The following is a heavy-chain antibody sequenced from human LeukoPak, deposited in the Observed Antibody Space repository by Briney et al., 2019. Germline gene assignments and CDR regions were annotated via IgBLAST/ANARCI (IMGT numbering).Heavy chain of an antibody. V-gene: IGHV1-2*02. J-gene: IGHJ1*01. CDR3: AKEAYYYDSSGYSVAAEYFQH. CDR1: GYTFTGYY. Sequence: GASVKVSCKASGYTFTGYYMHWVRQAPGQGLEWMGWINPNSGGTNYAQKFQGRVTMTRDTSISTAYMELSRLRSDDTAVYYCAKEAYYYDSSGYSVAAEYFQHWGQGTLVTVSS. CDR2: INPNSGGT. D-gene: IGHD3-22*01.